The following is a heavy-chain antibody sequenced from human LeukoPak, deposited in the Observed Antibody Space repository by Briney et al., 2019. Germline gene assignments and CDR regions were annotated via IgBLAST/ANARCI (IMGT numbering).Heavy chain of an antibody. Sequence: PGGSLRLSCAASGFTFSSYAMSWVRQAPGKGLEWVSAISGSGGSTYYADSVKGRFTISRDNSKNTMYLQMNSLRAEDTAVYYCPKDLDTKTWIQLGYWGQGTLVTVSS. J-gene: IGHJ4*02. D-gene: IGHD5-18*01. CDR1: GFTFSSYA. V-gene: IGHV3-23*01. CDR2: ISGSGGST. CDR3: PKDLDTKTWIQLGY.